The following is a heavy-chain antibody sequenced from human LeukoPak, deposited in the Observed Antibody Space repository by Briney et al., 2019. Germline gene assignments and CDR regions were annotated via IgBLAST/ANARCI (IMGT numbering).Heavy chain of an antibody. Sequence: SETLSLTCTVSGGSISGYYWNWVRQPPGKGLEWIGNIYSSGSTDYNPSLKSRVTKSLDTSKFQFSLRLNSVTAADTAVYYCARADPNASGYFYRFNWFDPWGQGTLVTVSS. CDR1: GGSISGYY. V-gene: IGHV4-59*01. J-gene: IGHJ5*02. CDR3: ARADPNASGYFYRFNWFDP. CDR2: IYSSGST. D-gene: IGHD3-10*01.